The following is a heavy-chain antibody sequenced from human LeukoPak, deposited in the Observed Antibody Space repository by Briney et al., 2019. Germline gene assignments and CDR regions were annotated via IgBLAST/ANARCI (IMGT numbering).Heavy chain of an antibody. CDR3: ARGRGSGWFYWYFDL. V-gene: IGHV4-61*02. J-gene: IGHJ2*01. D-gene: IGHD6-19*01. CDR1: GGSISSGSYY. Sequence: SQTLSLTCTVSGGSISSGSYYWSRLRQPAGKGLEWIGRIYTSGSTNYNPSLKSRVTISVDTSKNQFSLKLSSVTAADTAVYYCARGRGSGWFYWYFDLWGRGTLVTVSS. CDR2: IYTSGST.